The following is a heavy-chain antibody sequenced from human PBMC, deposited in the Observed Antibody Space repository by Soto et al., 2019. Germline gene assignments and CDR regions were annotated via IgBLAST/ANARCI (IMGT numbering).Heavy chain of an antibody. CDR1: GGTFSSYA. V-gene: IGHV1-69*05. J-gene: IGHJ4*02. Sequence: GASVKVSCKASGGTFSSYAISWVRQAPGQGLEWMGGIIPNIGKTNYAQKFQGRVTMTTDESTSTAYMELRSLRSEDTAVYYCARAPPPPDYWGQGTLVTVSS. CDR3: ARAPPPPDY. CDR2: IIPNIGKT.